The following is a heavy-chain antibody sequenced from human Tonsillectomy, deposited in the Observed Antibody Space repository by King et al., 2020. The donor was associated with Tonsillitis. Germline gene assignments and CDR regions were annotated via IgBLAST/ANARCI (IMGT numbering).Heavy chain of an antibody. Sequence: QLVQSGAEVKKPGASVKVSCKASGYTFTDYYMHWVRQAPGQGLEWMGWINPHRGGTYYVQKFQGRVTMTRDTSISTAYMELSRLRSDDTAVYYCARMDGSSTSCYGSGHYYYGVDGWGQATTVTVSS. CDR1: GYTFTDYY. J-gene: IGHJ6*02. D-gene: IGHD2-2*01. CDR3: ARMDGSSTSCYGSGHYYYGVDG. V-gene: IGHV1-2*02. CDR2: INPHRGGT.